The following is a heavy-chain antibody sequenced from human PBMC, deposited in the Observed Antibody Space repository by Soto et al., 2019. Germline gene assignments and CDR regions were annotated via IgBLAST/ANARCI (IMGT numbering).Heavy chain of an antibody. D-gene: IGHD2-15*01. Sequence: DVQLLESGGGLVQPEGSLRLSCAASGFTFSSYAMGWVRQGPGTGLEWVAVVSIGGSTHYADSVRGRFAIARDNSKNTLSLQMKSLTAEDTAVYFCAKRRGAGAHFDYWGQGALVTVSS. V-gene: IGHV3-23*01. J-gene: IGHJ4*02. CDR1: GFTFSSYA. CDR3: AKRRGAGAHFDY. CDR2: VSIGGST.